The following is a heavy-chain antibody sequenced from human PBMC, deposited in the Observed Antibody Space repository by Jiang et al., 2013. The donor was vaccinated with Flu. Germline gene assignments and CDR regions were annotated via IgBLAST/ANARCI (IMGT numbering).Heavy chain of an antibody. V-gene: IGHV4-59*08. J-gene: IGHJ4*02. CDR3: ARLGDLYGDRAKFDY. CDR2: IYYSGST. Sequence: GPGLVKPSETLSLTCIVSGGSISSNYWSWIRQPPGKGLEWIGYIYYSGSTNYNPSLKSRVTISVDTSKNQFSLKLSSVTAADTAVYYCARLGDLYGDRAKFDYWGQGTLVTVSS. D-gene: IGHD4-17*01. CDR1: GGSISSNY.